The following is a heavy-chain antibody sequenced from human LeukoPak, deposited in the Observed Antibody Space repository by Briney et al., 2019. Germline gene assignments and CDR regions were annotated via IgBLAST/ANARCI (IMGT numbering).Heavy chain of an antibody. CDR3: AKEPDYDFWSGYSKYFDS. CDR2: ISYDGSNK. Sequence: PGGSLRLSCAASGFTFSSYAMHWVRQAPGKGLEWVAVISYDGSNKYYADSVKGRFTISRDNSKNTLYLQMNSLRAEDTAVYYCAKEPDYDFWSGYSKYFDSWGQGTLVTVSS. CDR1: GFTFSSYA. J-gene: IGHJ4*02. D-gene: IGHD3-3*01. V-gene: IGHV3-30*04.